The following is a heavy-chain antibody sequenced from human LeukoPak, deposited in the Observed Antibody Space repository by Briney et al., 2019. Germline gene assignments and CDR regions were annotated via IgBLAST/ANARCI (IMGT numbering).Heavy chain of an antibody. V-gene: IGHV1-18*01. CDR1: GYTFVNYA. CDR3: AREDHGSSGSLSLWY. CDR2: ISPYNGNT. J-gene: IGHJ4*02. Sequence: ASVKVSCKASGYTFVNYAISWVRQAPGQGLEWMGWISPYNGNTNYAQKLQGRVTMTTDTSTSTAYMEVRSLRSDDTAVYYCAREDHGSSGSLSLWYWGQGTLVTVSS. D-gene: IGHD1-26*01.